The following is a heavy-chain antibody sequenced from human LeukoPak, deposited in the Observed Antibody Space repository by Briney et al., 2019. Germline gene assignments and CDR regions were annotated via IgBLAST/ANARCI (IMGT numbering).Heavy chain of an antibody. J-gene: IGHJ3*02. V-gene: IGHV3-7*01. Sequence: GGSLRLSCAASGLTFSSYWMSWVRQAPGRGLEWVANIKEDGSEKYYVDSGKGRFTISRDNAKNSLYLQMNSLRAEDTAVYYCARSPPLWNGDAFDIWGQGTMVTVSS. CDR1: GLTFSSYW. CDR2: IKEDGSEK. D-gene: IGHD1-1*01. CDR3: ARSPPLWNGDAFDI.